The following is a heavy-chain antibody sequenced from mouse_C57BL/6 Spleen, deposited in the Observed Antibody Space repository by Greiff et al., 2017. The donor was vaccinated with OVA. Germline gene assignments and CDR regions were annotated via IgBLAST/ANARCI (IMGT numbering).Heavy chain of an antibody. V-gene: IGHV1-26*01. Sequence: VQLQQSGPELVKPGASVKISCKASGYTFTDYYMNWVKQSHGKSLEWIGDINPNNGGTSYNQKFKGKATLTVDKSSSTAYMELRSLTSEDSAVYYCARSDWDAWFAYWGQGTLVTVSA. CDR3: ARSDWDAWFAY. CDR2: INPNNGGT. J-gene: IGHJ3*01. CDR1: GYTFTDYY. D-gene: IGHD4-1*01.